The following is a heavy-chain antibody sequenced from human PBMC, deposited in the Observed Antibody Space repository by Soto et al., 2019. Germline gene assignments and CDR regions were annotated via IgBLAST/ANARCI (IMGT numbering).Heavy chain of an antibody. CDR2: IASDGKDK. CDR1: GFTFSNYA. J-gene: IGHJ4*02. V-gene: IGHV3-30*18. CDR3: AKDGAIAAADYFFDY. D-gene: IGHD6-13*01. Sequence: GGSLRLSCAASGFTFSNYAIHWVRQAPGKGLEWVAVIASDGKDKRYADPVKGRLTISRDNSKNTVYLQMNSLRTEDTAVYYCAKDGAIAAADYFFDYWGQGSLVTVSS.